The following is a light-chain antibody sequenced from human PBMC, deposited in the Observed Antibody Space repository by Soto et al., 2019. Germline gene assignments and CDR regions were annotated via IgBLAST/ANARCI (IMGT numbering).Light chain of an antibody. CDR2: GAS. Sequence: IQLTQSPSSLSASGGDRVTITCRASQGIGSNLAWYLQKPGEAPKLLVYGASTLQGGVPSRFIGSGSGTLFTLTITSLQPEDFATYFCQQSNSYPLTFGGGTKVEIK. V-gene: IGKV1-9*01. CDR1: QGIGSN. J-gene: IGKJ4*01. CDR3: QQSNSYPLT.